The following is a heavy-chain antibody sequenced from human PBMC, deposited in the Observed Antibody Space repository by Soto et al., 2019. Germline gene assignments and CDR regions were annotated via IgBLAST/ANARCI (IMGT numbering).Heavy chain of an antibody. V-gene: IGHV1-69*06. Sequence: KNSGASVKVSCKASGGTFAISVFNWVRQAPGQGLEWMGGIISIFGTATYAQKFQGRLTITADRSTGTAYMELNSLRSEDTAVYYCARDSPIGSTFSGYDAIDYWGQGTLVTVSS. CDR1: GGTFAISV. CDR3: ARDSPIGSTFSGYDAIDY. J-gene: IGHJ4*02. D-gene: IGHD5-12*01. CDR2: IISIFGTA.